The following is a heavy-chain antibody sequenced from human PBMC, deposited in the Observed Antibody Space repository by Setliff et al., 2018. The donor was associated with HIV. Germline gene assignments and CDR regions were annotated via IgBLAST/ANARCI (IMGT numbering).Heavy chain of an antibody. Sequence: GGSLRLSCAASGFTFSSYWTHWVRQAPGQGLVWVSRITSDGSTTAYADSVKGRFTISRDNTRKTLYLQMNSLRAEDTAVYYCASLNRDLVVVTALYFHHWGQGTLVTVSS. D-gene: IGHD2-21*02. J-gene: IGHJ1*01. CDR3: ASLNRDLVVVTALYFHH. CDR1: GFTFSSYW. V-gene: IGHV3-74*01. CDR2: ITSDGSTT.